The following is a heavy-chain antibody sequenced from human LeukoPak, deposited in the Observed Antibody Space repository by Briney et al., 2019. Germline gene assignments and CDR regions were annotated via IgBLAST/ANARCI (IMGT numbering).Heavy chain of an antibody. D-gene: IGHD3-3*01. CDR1: GYTFTSYY. Sequence: ASVKVSCKALGYTFTSYYMHWVRLAPGHGLEWMGIINPSGGNTNYAQKFQGRVTMSRDTSTSTVYMELSSLRSEDTAVYYCARDWCFWSGYYEYWGQGTLVTVSS. CDR2: INPSGGNT. J-gene: IGHJ4*02. V-gene: IGHV1-46*01. CDR3: ARDWCFWSGYYEY.